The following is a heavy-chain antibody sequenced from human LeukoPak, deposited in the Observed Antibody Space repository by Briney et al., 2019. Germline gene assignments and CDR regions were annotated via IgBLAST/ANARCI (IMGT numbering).Heavy chain of an antibody. V-gene: IGHV3-23*01. Sequence: PGGSLRLSCAASGFSFSNYVMGWVRQAPGKGLEWVSSIRDSGGRTYYADSVKGRFTVSRDDSKSTLFLLMSSLRAEDTAVYYCAKDLRGVCSGGVCYSPPWLQHWGQGSLVTVPS. CDR2: IRDSGGRT. CDR3: AKDLRGVCSGGVCYSPPWLQH. D-gene: IGHD2-15*01. CDR1: GFSFSNYV. J-gene: IGHJ1*01.